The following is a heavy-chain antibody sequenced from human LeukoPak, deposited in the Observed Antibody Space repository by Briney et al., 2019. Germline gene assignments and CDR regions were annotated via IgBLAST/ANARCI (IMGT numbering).Heavy chain of an antibody. CDR3: ARDRRFLEWLSGYFDL. Sequence: ASVKVSCKASGYTFTGYYMHWVRQAPGQGLEWMGWINPNSGGTNFSQKFQGRVTMTRDTSISTAYMELSRLRSDDTAVYYCARDRRFLEWLSGYFDLWGRGTLVTVSS. CDR1: GYTFTGYY. V-gene: IGHV1-2*02. J-gene: IGHJ2*01. D-gene: IGHD3-3*01. CDR2: INPNSGGT.